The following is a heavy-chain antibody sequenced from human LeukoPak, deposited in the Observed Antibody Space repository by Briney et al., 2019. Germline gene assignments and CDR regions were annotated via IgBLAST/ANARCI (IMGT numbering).Heavy chain of an antibody. CDR2: INPSGGST. V-gene: IGHV1-46*01. CDR1: GYTFTSYG. D-gene: IGHD1-1*01. Sequence: GASVKVSCKASGYTFTSYGISWMRQAPGQGLEWMGIINPSGGSTSYAQKFQGRVTMTRDMSTSTVYMELSSLRSEDTAVYYCAREHWNQLDPWGQGTLVTVSS. CDR3: AREHWNQLDP. J-gene: IGHJ5*02.